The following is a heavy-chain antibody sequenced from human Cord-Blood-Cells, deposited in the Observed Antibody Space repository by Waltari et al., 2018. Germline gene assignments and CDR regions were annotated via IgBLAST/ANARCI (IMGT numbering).Heavy chain of an antibody. CDR3: ASLEAFDI. V-gene: IGHV1-24*01. J-gene: IGHJ3*02. Sequence: QLQLVHSGSEGKKPGASVKVSCKVSGNTPAALSMHWVRQAPGKGLEWMGGFDPEDGETIYAQKFQGRVTMTEDTSTDTAYMELSSLRSEDTAVYYCASLEAFDIWGQGTMVTVSS. CDR2: FDPEDGET. CDR1: GNTPAALS.